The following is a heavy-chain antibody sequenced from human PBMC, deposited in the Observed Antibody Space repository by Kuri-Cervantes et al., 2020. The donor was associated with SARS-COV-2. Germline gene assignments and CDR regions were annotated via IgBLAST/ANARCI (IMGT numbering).Heavy chain of an antibody. CDR1: GYTFTSYG. V-gene: IGHV1-18*01. D-gene: IGHD3-10*01. CDR2: ISAYNGNT. Sequence: ASVKVSCKASGYTFTSYGISWVRQAPGQGLEWMGWISAYNGNTNYAQKLQGRVTMTRDTSISTAYMELSRLRSDDTAVYYCARGSIFSDTGGWYFDYWGQGTLVTVSS. J-gene: IGHJ4*02. CDR3: ARGSIFSDTGGWYFDY.